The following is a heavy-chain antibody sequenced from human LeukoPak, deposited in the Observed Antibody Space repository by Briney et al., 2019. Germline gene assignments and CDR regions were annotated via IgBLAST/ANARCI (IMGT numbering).Heavy chain of an antibody. CDR3: AKHDRKDSGNYYADY. D-gene: IGHD3-10*01. CDR1: GGSISSYY. Sequence: SETLSLTCTVSGGSISSYYWSWIRQPPGKGLEWIGYIYYTGSTRYNPSLKSRVTISVDTSKNQFSLKLSSVTAADTAVYYCAKHDRKDSGNYYADYWGRGTLVTVSS. V-gene: IGHV4-59*08. J-gene: IGHJ4*02. CDR2: IYYTGST.